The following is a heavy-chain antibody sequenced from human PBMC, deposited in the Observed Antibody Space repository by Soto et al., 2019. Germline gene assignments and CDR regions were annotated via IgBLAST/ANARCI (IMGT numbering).Heavy chain of an antibody. CDR3: ARGGWLRTNWFDP. Sequence: SVKVSCKASGGTFSSYAISWVRQAPGQGLEWMGGIIPIFGTANYAQKFQGRVTITADESTSTAYMELSSLRSVDTAVYYCARGGWLRTNWFDPWGQGTLVTVSS. CDR2: IIPIFGTA. CDR1: GGTFSSYA. D-gene: IGHD5-12*01. J-gene: IGHJ5*02. V-gene: IGHV1-69*13.